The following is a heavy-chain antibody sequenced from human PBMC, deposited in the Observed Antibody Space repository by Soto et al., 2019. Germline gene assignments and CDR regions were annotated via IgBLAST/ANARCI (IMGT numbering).Heavy chain of an antibody. Sequence: QVLLQESGPGLVKPSETLSLTCPVSGASVNNGGHYWSWIRQPPGKGLEWLGYIYYSGNTYYNPSFQSRVTMAVDVSKNQFSLRLPSGTAADTAIYYCARGGGPYDSSAYYFDAWGHGALVTVSS. CDR3: ARGGGPYDSSAYYFDA. D-gene: IGHD3-22*01. V-gene: IGHV4-61*08. CDR1: GASVNNGGHY. J-gene: IGHJ4*01. CDR2: IYYSGNT.